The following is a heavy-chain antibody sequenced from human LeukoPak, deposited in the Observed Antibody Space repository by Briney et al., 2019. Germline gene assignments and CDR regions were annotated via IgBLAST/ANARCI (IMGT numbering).Heavy chain of an antibody. CDR1: GASMSTHY. CDR3: ATIRRGSIYGYFDF. Sequence: SETLSLTCTVSGASMSTHYWSWLRQPPGKGLEWIGYLLDSWRTKDNPSLQSRVTLSADTTKNQFSLRLTSVTAADTAVYYCATIRRGSIYGYFDFWGQGILVTVSS. J-gene: IGHJ4*02. V-gene: IGHV4-59*11. D-gene: IGHD5-18*01. CDR2: LLDSWRT.